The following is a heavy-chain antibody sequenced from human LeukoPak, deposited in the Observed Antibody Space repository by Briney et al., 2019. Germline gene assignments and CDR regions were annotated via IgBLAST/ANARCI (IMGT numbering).Heavy chain of an antibody. V-gene: IGHV4-39*01. CDR3: ARRFAPSRNDAFDV. J-gene: IGHJ3*01. Sequence: SETLSLTCTVSGGSINSSSYYWGWIRQPPGKGLEWIGTIYYSGSTYYNPSLKSRVTISVDTSKNQFSLKLSSVTASDTAVYYCARRFAPSRNDAFDVWSQRTMVTVSS. CDR2: IYYSGST. CDR1: GGSINSSSYY. D-gene: IGHD3-10*01.